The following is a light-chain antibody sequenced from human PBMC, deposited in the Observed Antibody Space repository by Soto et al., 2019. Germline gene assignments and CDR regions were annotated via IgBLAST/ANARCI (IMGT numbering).Light chain of an antibody. CDR1: SFNIGSNT. CDR2: SNN. J-gene: IGLJ2*01. Sequence: QSVLTQPPSASGTPGQRVTISCSGSSFNIGSNTANWYQHLPGTAPKLLIYSNNQRPSGVPDRFSGSKSATSASLAISGLQSEDEAEYYCAAWDDSLNGVVFGGETKLTVL. V-gene: IGLV1-44*01. CDR3: AAWDDSLNGVV.